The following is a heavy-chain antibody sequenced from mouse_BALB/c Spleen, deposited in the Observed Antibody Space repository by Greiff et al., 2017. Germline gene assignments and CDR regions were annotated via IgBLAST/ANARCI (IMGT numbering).Heavy chain of an antibody. V-gene: IGHV5-12-2*01. Sequence: EVQLVESGGGLVQPGGSLKLSCAASGFTFSSYTMSWVRQTPEKRLEWVAYISNGGGSTYYPDTVKGRFTISRDNAKNTLYLQMSSLKSEDTAMYYCARQGYEGSGFAYWGQGTLVTVSA. CDR1: GFTFSSYT. CDR3: ARQGYEGSGFAY. J-gene: IGHJ3*01. D-gene: IGHD2-2*01. CDR2: ISNGGGST.